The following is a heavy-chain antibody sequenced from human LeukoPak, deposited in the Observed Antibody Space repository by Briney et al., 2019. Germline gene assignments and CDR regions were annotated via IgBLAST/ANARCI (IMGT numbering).Heavy chain of an antibody. CDR1: GASISSNY. CDR2: GQYSGTT. CDR3: ARHSSTRDSRGWYTDFDY. Sequence: PSQSRSLACTGTGASISSNYSGWIRQPPGGGLEWVASGQYSGTTKYNPSPKSRVTIAIDTSKNQFSLKLSSVTAADTAVYYCARHSSTRDSRGWYTDFDYWGQGTQVTVSS. D-gene: IGHD6-19*01. J-gene: IGHJ4*02. V-gene: IGHV4-59*08.